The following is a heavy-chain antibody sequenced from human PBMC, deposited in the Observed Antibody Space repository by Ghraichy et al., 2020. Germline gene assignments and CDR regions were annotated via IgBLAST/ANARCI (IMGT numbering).Heavy chain of an antibody. Sequence: ASVKVSCKASGYTFTTYDLNWVRQAAGQGLEWMGWVSPNSGNTAYAQKFQGRVTMTRDASKSTVDMELSSLRSEDTAVYYCVRGVGWFDFWGQVTLVTVSS. V-gene: IGHV1-8*01. CDR2: VSPNSGNT. CDR3: VRGVGWFDF. CDR1: GYTFTTYD. J-gene: IGHJ5*01. D-gene: IGHD2-15*01.